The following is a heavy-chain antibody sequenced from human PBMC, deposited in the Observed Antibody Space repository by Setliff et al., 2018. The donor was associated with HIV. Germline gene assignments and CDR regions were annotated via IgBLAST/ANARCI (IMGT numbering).Heavy chain of an antibody. Sequence: ASVKVSCKASGYTFINYGISWVRQAPGQGLEWMGWISAYNGNTNYAQKFQGRVTMTTDASTSTAYMELGSLTSDDTAFYYCASAGEMLTGKSYYWAQGTLVTVSS. CDR3: ASAGEMLTGKSYY. CDR1: GYTFINYG. V-gene: IGHV1-18*01. D-gene: IGHD3-16*01. J-gene: IGHJ4*02. CDR2: ISAYNGNT.